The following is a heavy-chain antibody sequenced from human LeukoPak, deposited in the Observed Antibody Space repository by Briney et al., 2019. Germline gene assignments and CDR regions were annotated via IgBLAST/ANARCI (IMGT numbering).Heavy chain of an antibody. J-gene: IGHJ6*03. D-gene: IGHD6-19*01. CDR2: ISSSSNYM. CDR1: GFTLSSYS. V-gene: IGHV3-21*01. Sequence: GGSLRLSCAASGFTLSSYSMNWVRQAPGKGLEWVSSISSSSNYMYYADSVKGRFTISRDNAKNSLYLQMNSLRAEDTAVYCCARDNSGWTNYYYYMDVWGKGTTVTVSS. CDR3: ARDNSGWTNYYYYMDV.